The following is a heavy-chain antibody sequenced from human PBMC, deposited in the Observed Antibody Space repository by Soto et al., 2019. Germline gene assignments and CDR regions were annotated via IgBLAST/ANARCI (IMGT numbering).Heavy chain of an antibody. CDR3: AREASSESIAFVDY. D-gene: IGHD6-6*01. V-gene: IGHV3-33*01. Sequence: GGSLRLSCAASGFTFSSYGMHWVRQAPGKGLEWVAVIWYDGSNKYYADSVKGRFTISRDNSKNTLYLQMNSLRAEDTAVYYCAREASSESIAFVDYWGQGTLVTVSS. CDR2: IWYDGSNK. J-gene: IGHJ4*02. CDR1: GFTFSSYG.